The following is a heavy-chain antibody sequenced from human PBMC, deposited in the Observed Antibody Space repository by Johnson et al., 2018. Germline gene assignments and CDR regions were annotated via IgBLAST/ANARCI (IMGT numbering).Heavy chain of an antibody. CDR3: ARECGSTSCYPYGMDV. CDR2: NIPIFGTA. CDR1: GGTFSSYA. J-gene: IGHJ6*02. Sequence: QVQLVQSGAEVKKXGSSXKVXCKASGGTFSSYAISWVRQAPGQGLEWMGGNIPIFGTANYAQKFQGRVTITADESTSTAYMELSSLRSEDTAVYYCARECGSTSCYPYGMDVWGQGTTVTVSS. D-gene: IGHD2-2*01. V-gene: IGHV1-69*01.